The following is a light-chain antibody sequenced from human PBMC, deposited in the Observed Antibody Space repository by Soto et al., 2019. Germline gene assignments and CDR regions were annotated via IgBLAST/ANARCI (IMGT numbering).Light chain of an antibody. V-gene: IGLV1-44*01. CDR2: SNN. Sequence: QTVVTQPPSASGTPGQRVIISCSGSGSNIGSNTVNWYQQLPGTAPKLLIYSNNKRPSGVPDRFSDSKSGTSASLAISGLQSEDEADYYCAAWDDSLDGPVFGGGTKVTVL. J-gene: IGLJ2*01. CDR1: GSNIGSNT. CDR3: AAWDDSLDGPV.